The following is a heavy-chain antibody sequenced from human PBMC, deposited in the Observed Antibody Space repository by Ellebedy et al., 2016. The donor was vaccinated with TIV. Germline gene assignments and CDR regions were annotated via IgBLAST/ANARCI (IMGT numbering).Heavy chain of an antibody. CDR3: TRSGSFDY. CDR2: IKSKTDGGTT. CDR1: GFTFSHAW. D-gene: IGHD1-26*01. Sequence: GESLKISCAASGFTFSHAWMSWVRQAPGKGLEWVGCIKSKTDGGTTDYAAPVKGRFTISRDDSQNTLYLQMNSLKTEDTAVYYCTRSGSFDYWGQGTLVTVSS. J-gene: IGHJ4*02. V-gene: IGHV3-15*01.